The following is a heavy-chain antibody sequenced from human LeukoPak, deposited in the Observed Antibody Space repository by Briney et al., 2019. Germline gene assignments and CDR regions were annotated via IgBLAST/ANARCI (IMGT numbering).Heavy chain of an antibody. D-gene: IGHD3-22*01. Sequence: SETLSLTCAVYGGSFSGYYWSWIRQPPGKGLEWIGEINHSGSTNYNPSLKSRVTMSVDTSKNQFSLKLSSVTAADTAVYYCARVGSGYPSDAFDIWGQGTMVTVSS. J-gene: IGHJ3*02. CDR2: INHSGST. CDR3: ARVGSGYPSDAFDI. CDR1: GGSFSGYY. V-gene: IGHV4-34*01.